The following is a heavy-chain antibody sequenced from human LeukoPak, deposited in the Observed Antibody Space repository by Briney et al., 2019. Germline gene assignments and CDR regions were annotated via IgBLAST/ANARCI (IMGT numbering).Heavy chain of an antibody. D-gene: IGHD3-9*01. Sequence: SETLSLTCTVSGYSISSGYYWGWIRQPPGKGLEWIGSIYHSGSTYYSPSLKSRVTISVDTSKNQFSLKLSSVTAADTAVYYCARASHRSHDTIYGMDVWGQGTTVTVSS. CDR1: GYSISSGYY. V-gene: IGHV4-38-2*02. CDR2: IYHSGST. CDR3: ARASHRSHDTIYGMDV. J-gene: IGHJ6*02.